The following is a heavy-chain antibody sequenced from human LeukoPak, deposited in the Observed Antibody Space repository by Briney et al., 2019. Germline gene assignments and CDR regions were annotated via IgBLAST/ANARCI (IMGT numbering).Heavy chain of an antibody. D-gene: IGHD5-24*01. CDR1: GGSISSYY. J-gene: IGHJ3*02. Sequence: PLETLSLTCTVSGGSISSYYWSWIRQPPGKGLEWIGYIHYSGSTNYNPSLKSRVTISVDTSKNQFSLKLRSVTAADTALYYCAREAREGHVFDIWGQGTMVTVSS. V-gene: IGHV4-59*01. CDR3: AREAREGHVFDI. CDR2: IHYSGST.